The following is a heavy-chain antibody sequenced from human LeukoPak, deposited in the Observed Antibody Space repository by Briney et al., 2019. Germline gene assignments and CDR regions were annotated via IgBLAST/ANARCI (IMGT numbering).Heavy chain of an antibody. CDR3: AKAHDNCSGDCSPLDYNDY. CDR2: MNGRGLTT. J-gene: IGHJ4*02. D-gene: IGHD2-21*02. V-gene: IGHV3-23*01. Sequence: PGGSLRLSCAASGFTFSSYAMTWVRQAPGKGLEWVSAMNGRGLTTYYADSVKGRFTISRDNSKNTLYLHMNSLRAEDTAVYYCAKAHDNCSGDCSPLDYNDYWGQGTLVTVSS. CDR1: GFTFSSYA.